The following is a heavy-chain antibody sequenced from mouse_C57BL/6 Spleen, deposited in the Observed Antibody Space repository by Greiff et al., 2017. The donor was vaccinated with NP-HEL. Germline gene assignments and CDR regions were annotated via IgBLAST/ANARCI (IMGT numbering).Heavy chain of an antibody. J-gene: IGHJ4*01. V-gene: IGHV1-52*01. CDR3: ACGIYDGYYSYAMDY. CDR1: GYTFTSYW. CDR2: IDPSDSET. Sequence: QVQLQQPGAELVRPGSSVKLSCKASGYTFTSYWMHWVKQRPIQGLEWIGNIDPSDSETHYNQKFKDKATLTVDKSSSTAYMQLSSLTSEDSAVYYCACGIYDGYYSYAMDYWGQGTSVTVSS. D-gene: IGHD2-3*01.